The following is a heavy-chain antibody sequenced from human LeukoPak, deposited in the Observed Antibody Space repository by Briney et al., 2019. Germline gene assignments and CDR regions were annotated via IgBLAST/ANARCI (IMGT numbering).Heavy chain of an antibody. CDR1: GFTFDDYA. D-gene: IGHD4-17*01. CDR3: AKDYGDYGAFDI. Sequence: GGSLRLSCAASGFTFDDYAMHWVRQAPGKGLEWVSGISWNSGSIGYADSVKGRFTISRDNAKNSLYLQMNSLRAEDTALYYCAKDYGDYGAFDIWVQGTMVTVSS. J-gene: IGHJ3*02. CDR2: ISWNSGSI. V-gene: IGHV3-9*01.